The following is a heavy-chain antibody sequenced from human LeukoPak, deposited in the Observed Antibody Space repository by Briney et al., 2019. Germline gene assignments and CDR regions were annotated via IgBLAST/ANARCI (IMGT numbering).Heavy chain of an antibody. CDR1: GGSISSSSYY. D-gene: IGHD3-10*01. CDR2: IYYSGST. CDR3: ARFGTMVRGGNDY. V-gene: IGHV4-39*01. J-gene: IGHJ4*02. Sequence: SETLSLTCTVSGGSISSSSYYWGWIRQPPGKGLEWIGSIYYSGSTYYNPSLKSRVTISVDTSKNQFSLKLSSVTAADTAVYYCARFGTMVRGGNDYWGQGTLVTVSS.